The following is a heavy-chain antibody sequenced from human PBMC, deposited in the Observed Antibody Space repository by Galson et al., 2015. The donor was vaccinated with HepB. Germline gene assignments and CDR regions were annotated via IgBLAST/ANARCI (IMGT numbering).Heavy chain of an antibody. D-gene: IGHD6-25*01. Sequence: SLRLSCAASGFIFSNAWMNWVRQAPGKGLEWVGRIKSKTAGGTTEFAAPVKGRFTISRDDSENTLYLQMSSLKTEDTAVYYCRAGDYWGQGTLVTVSS. J-gene: IGHJ4*02. CDR1: GFIFSNAW. CDR2: IKSKTAGGTT. CDR3: RAGDY. V-gene: IGHV3-15*01.